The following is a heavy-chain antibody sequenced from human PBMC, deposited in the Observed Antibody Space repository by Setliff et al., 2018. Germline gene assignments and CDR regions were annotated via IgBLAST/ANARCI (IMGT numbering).Heavy chain of an antibody. Sequence: SETLSLTCAVSGYSISSGYYWGWIRQPPGKGLEWIGSLYHSGSTYYNPSLKSRVTISVDTSTNQFSLKLSSVTAADTAVYYCARLRSSVRALQPFDYWGQGTLVTVSS. CDR1: GYSISSGYY. CDR2: LYHSGST. CDR3: ARLRSSVRALQPFDY. J-gene: IGHJ4*02. V-gene: IGHV4-38-2*01. D-gene: IGHD3-10*01.